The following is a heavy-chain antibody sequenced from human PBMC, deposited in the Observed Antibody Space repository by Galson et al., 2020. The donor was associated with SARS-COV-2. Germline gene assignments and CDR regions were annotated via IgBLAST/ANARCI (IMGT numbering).Heavy chain of an antibody. D-gene: IGHD5-12*01. Sequence: SETLSLTCTVSGGSISSSSYYWGWIRQPPGKGLEWIGRIYYSGSTYYNPSLKSRVTISVDTSKNQFSLKLSSVTAADTAVYYCAGQWLPHKYYYYYGMDVWGQGTTVTVSS. J-gene: IGHJ6*02. CDR3: AGQWLPHKYYYYYGMDV. CDR1: GGSISSSSYY. CDR2: IYYSGST. V-gene: IGHV4-39*01.